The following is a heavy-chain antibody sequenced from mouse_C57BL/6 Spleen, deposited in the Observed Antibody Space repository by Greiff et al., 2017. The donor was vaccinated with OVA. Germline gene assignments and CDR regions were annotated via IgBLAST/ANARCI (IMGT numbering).Heavy chain of an antibody. D-gene: IGHD3-2*02. CDR3: ARRTQATYFDY. J-gene: IGHJ2*01. V-gene: IGHV1-52*01. Sequence: QVQLQQPGAELVRPGSSVKLSCKASGYTFTSYWMHWVKQRPIQGLEWIGNIDPSDSETHYNQKFKDKATLTVDKSSSTAYMQLSSLTSEDSAVYYCARRTQATYFDYWGQGTTPTVSS. CDR2: IDPSDSET. CDR1: GYTFTSYW.